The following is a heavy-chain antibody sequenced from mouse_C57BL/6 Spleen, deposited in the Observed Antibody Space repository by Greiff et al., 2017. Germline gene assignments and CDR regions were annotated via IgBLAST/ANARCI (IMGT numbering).Heavy chain of an antibody. D-gene: IGHD4-1*01. CDR1: GYTFTSYW. J-gene: IGHJ1*03. V-gene: IGHV1-5*01. CDR2: IYPGNSDT. Sequence: EVQLQQSGTVLARPGASVKMSCKTSGYTFTSYWMHWVKQRPGQGLEWIGAIYPGNSDTSYNQKFKGKDKLTAVTSASTAYMELSSLTNEDSAVYYCTRGGNWVKYFDVWGTGTTVTVSS. CDR3: TRGGNWVKYFDV.